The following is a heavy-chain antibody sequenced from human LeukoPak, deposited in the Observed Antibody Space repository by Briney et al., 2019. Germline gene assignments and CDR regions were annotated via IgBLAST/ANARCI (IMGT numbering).Heavy chain of an antibody. CDR3: ARGHTVRGLDV. V-gene: IGHV4-59*01. Sequence: SETLSLTCTVSGGSIRVYYWNWVRQPPGKGLEWLGYIYGGGTSSYNPSLKSRVTMSVDRSKDHFSLELTSVTAADTAIYFCARGHTVRGLDVWGRGTTITVSS. D-gene: IGHD4-17*01. CDR2: IYGGGTS. J-gene: IGHJ6*02. CDR1: GGSIRVYY.